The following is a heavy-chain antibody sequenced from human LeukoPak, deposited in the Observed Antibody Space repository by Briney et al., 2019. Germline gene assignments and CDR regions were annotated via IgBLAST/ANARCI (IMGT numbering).Heavy chain of an antibody. V-gene: IGHV3-23*01. CDR3: AKERGSGFDY. Sequence: GGSLRLSCAASGFTFSSYAMSWVRQAPGKGLEWVSGTNGRGGSTYYADTVKGRFTTSRDNSKNTLSLQMNSLRAEDTAVYYCAKERGSGFDYWGQGTLVTVSS. D-gene: IGHD1-14*01. CDR1: GFTFSSYA. CDR2: TNGRGGST. J-gene: IGHJ4*02.